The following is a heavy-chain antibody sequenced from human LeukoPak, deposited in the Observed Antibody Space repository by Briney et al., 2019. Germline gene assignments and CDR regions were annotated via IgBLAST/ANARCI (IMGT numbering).Heavy chain of an antibody. J-gene: IGHJ4*02. CDR2: ISGSGGST. CDR1: GFTFSSYA. V-gene: IGHV3-23*01. D-gene: IGHD2-15*01. CDR3: AKQLGYCSDGSCYFPY. Sequence: GGSLRLSCAASGFTFSSYAMSWVRQAPGKGLEWVSAISGSGGSTYYADSVQGRFTISRDNSKSTLCLQMNSLRAEDTAVYYCAKQLGYCSDGSCYFPYWGQGTLVTVSS.